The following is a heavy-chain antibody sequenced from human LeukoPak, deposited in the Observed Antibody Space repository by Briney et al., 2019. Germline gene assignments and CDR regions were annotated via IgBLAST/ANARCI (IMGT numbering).Heavy chain of an antibody. CDR1: GFTFSSYW. CDR2: IKQDGSEK. J-gene: IGHJ6*02. V-gene: IGHV3-7*01. CDR3: ARVEGGYGDTLYYYGMDV. D-gene: IGHD4-17*01. Sequence: GGALRLSCAASGFTFSSYWMSWVRQTPGKGLEWVANIKQDGSEKYYVDSVKGRFTISRDNAKNSLYLQMNSLRAEDTAVYYCARVEGGYGDTLYYYGMDVWGQGTTVTVSS.